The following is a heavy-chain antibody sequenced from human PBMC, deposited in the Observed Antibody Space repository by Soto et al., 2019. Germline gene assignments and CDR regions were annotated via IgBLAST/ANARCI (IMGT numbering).Heavy chain of an antibody. Sequence: QVQLQESGPGLVKPSGTLSLTCAVSGGSISSSNWWSWVRQPPGKGLEWIGEIYHSGSTNYNPSPRSPVTTTVHKPKTPFSLKLSSVTAADTAASDCARGLSTLSPLDYWGQGTLVTVSS. V-gene: IGHV4-4*02. CDR1: GGSISSSNW. D-gene: IGHD3-16*02. CDR3: ARGLSTLSPLDY. J-gene: IGHJ4*02. CDR2: IYHSGST.